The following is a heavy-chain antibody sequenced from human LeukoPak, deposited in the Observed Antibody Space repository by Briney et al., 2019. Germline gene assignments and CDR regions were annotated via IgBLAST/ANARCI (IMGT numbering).Heavy chain of an antibody. V-gene: IGHV3-43*02. D-gene: IGHD2-15*01. CDR2: ISEDGGGT. CDR3: AKDSYPYLYYHGMDV. Sequence: PGGSLRLSCAASGFSFDDYAMHWVRQAPGKGLEWVSLISEDGGGTHYADSVKGRFTISRDNSRKSQYLQMNSLRSEDTALYYCAKDSYPYLYYHGMDVWGQGTTVTVS. J-gene: IGHJ6*02. CDR1: GFSFDDYA.